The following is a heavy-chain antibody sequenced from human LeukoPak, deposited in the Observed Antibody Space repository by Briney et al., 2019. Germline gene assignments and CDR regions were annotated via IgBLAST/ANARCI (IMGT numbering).Heavy chain of an antibody. CDR1: GFTFRTYV. D-gene: IGHD3-16*01. Sequence: GGSLRLSCSASGFTFRTYVMHWVRQAPGKGLEYVSAISADGRSPYYADSVRGRFTISRDNSKNTLSLQMTSLGADDTALYYCVKDSQGESARYLSFWGQGTLVTVSS. CDR3: VKDSQGESARYLSF. J-gene: IGHJ4*02. CDR2: ISADGRSP. V-gene: IGHV3-64D*08.